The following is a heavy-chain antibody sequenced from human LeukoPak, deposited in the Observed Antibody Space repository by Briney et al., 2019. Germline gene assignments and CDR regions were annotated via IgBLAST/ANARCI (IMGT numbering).Heavy chain of an antibody. J-gene: IGHJ4*02. Sequence: SETLSLTCTVSGGSISSYYWSWIRQPPGRGLEWIADIYYSGSTNYNPSLRSRLTMSEDTSKNQFSLKLSSVTAADTAVYYCARASYDTSGYYFFDSWGQGTLVTVSS. CDR3: ARASYDTSGYYFFDS. D-gene: IGHD3-22*01. CDR2: IYYSGST. V-gene: IGHV4-59*01. CDR1: GGSISSYY.